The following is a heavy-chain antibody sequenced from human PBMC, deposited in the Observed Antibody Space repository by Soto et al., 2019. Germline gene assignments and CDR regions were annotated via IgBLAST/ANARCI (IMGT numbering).Heavy chain of an antibody. CDR2: ISYDGSNK. Sequence: QVQLVESGGGVVQPGRSLRLSCAASGFTFSSYAMHWVRQAPGEGLEWVAVISYDGSNKYYADSVKGRFTISRDNSKNTLYLQMNSLRAEDTAVYYCARGPNLADYGMDVWGQGTTVTVSS. CDR3: ARGPNLADYGMDV. D-gene: IGHD6-13*01. CDR1: GFTFSSYA. V-gene: IGHV3-30-3*01. J-gene: IGHJ6*02.